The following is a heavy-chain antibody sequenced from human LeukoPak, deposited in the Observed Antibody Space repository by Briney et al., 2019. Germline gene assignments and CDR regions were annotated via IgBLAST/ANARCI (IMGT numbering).Heavy chain of an antibody. D-gene: IGHD4-17*01. CDR2: IIPIFGTA. CDR1: VGTFSSDT. Sequence: GASVKISCKASVGTFSSDTISWVRQAPGQGLEWMGGIIPIFGTANYAQKFQGRVTITTDESTSTAYMELSSLRSEDTAVYYCASHDYGDYYFDYWGQGTLVTVCS. V-gene: IGHV1-69*05. CDR3: ASHDYGDYYFDY. J-gene: IGHJ4*02.